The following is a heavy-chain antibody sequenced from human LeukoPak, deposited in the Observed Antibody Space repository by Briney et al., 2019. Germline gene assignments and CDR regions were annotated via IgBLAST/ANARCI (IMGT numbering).Heavy chain of an antibody. V-gene: IGHV4-4*08. CDR3: ARVAPEGGSSWSNFDY. CDR2: IYTSGST. Sequence: SETLSLTCTVSRGSISSYYWSWIRQPPGKGLEWIGYIYTSGSTNYNPSLKSRVTMSVDTSKNQFSLKLSSVTAADTAVYYCARVAPEGGSSWSNFDYWGQGTLVTVSS. J-gene: IGHJ4*02. CDR1: RGSISSYY. D-gene: IGHD6-13*01.